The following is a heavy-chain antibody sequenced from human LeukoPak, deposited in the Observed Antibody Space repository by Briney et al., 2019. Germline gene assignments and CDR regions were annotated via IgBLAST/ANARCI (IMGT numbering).Heavy chain of an antibody. Sequence: GESLKIYCRGSGCSFTPYWIGWVRQMPGKGLEWMGSIYPCDSDTRYRPSFQGQVTISSDKSISTAYLQWSSLKASDTAMYYCARQGTGYCSGGSCRLDAFDIWGQGTMVTVSS. J-gene: IGHJ3*02. D-gene: IGHD2-15*01. CDR2: IYPCDSDT. CDR3: ARQGTGYCSGGSCRLDAFDI. CDR1: GCSFTPYW. V-gene: IGHV5-51*01.